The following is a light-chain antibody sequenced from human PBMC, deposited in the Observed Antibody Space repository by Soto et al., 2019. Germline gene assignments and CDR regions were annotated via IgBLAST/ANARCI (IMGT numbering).Light chain of an antibody. CDR3: QQYNIWPWT. CDR2: GAS. Sequence: ERVMTQSPATLSVSPGERATLSCRANQSVSSNLAWYQQKPGQAPRLLIYGASTRATGIPARFSGSGSGTEFTLTISSLQSADFAVYYCQQYNIWPWTFGQGTKVEIK. CDR1: QSVSSN. J-gene: IGKJ1*01. V-gene: IGKV3-15*01.